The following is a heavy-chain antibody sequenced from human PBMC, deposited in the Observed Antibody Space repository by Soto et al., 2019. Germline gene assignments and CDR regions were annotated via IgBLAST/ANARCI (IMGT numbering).Heavy chain of an antibody. CDR3: ARGPRGYGLRKYGMDV. D-gene: IGHD3-10*01. Sequence: SETLSLTCAVYGGSFSGYYWSWIRQPPGRGLEWIGEINHSGSTNYNPSLKSRVTISVDTSKNQFSLKLSSVTAADTAVYYCARGPRGYGLRKYGMDVWGQGTTVTVSS. J-gene: IGHJ6*02. CDR2: INHSGST. CDR1: GGSFSGYY. V-gene: IGHV4-34*01.